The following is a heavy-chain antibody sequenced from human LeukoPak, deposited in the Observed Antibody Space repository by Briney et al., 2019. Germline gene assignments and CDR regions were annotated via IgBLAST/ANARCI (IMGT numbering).Heavy chain of an antibody. D-gene: IGHD3-22*01. CDR3: ARAHDSSGYYHYYYMDV. CDR2: IYYSGST. Sequence: PSQTLSLTCTVSGGSISSGDHYWSWIRQPPGKGLEWIGYIYYSGSTYYNPSLKSRVTISVDTSKNQFSLKLSSVTAADTAVYYCARAHDSSGYYHYYYMDVWGKGTTVTVSS. J-gene: IGHJ6*03. CDR1: GGSISSGDHY. V-gene: IGHV4-30-4*08.